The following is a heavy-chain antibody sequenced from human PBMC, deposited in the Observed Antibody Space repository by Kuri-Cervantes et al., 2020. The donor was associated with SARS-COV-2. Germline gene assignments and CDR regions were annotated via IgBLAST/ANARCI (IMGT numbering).Heavy chain of an antibody. CDR3: ARDMTYYYYGMDV. CDR2: IDPSDSYT. CDR1: GYSFTSYW. J-gene: IGHJ6*02. Sequence: KVSCKGSGYSFTSYWISWVRQMPGKGLEWMGRIDPSDSYTNYSPSFQGRVTISADKSISTAYLQWSSLKASDTAMYYCARDMTYYYYGMDVWGQGTTVTVSS. V-gene: IGHV5-10-1*01.